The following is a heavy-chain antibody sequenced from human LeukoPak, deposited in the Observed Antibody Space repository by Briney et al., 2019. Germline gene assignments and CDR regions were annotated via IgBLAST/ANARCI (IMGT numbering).Heavy chain of an antibody. D-gene: IGHD6-19*01. CDR2: INPDGSQK. V-gene: IGHV3-7*04. CDR1: GFTFSNSY. Sequence: PGGSLRLSCGASGFTFSNSYLGWVRQTPGRGLEWVAYINPDGSQKFYVASMEGRFTISRDNAQSSLYLQMDSLRGEDSARYYCARTVAGLPLDAFDIWGQGTMVTVSS. J-gene: IGHJ3*02. CDR3: ARTVAGLPLDAFDI.